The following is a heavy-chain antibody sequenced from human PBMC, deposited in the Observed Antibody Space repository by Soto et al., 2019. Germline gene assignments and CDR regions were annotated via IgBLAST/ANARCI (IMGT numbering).Heavy chain of an antibody. CDR2: THHSRGT. Sequence: SETLSLTCAVSGDSIIGTHWWGWVRRPPGKGLEFIGETHHSRGTNYNPSLRSRVTMSLDKSKNQLSLILYSVTAADTGVYYCARYSAASGTYYFDYWGQGTLVT. CDR3: ARYSAASGTYYFDY. D-gene: IGHD6-13*01. CDR1: GDSIIGTHW. J-gene: IGHJ4*01. V-gene: IGHV4-4*02.